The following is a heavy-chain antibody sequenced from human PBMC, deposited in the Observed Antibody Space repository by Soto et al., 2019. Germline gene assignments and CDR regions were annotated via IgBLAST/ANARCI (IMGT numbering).Heavy chain of an antibody. D-gene: IGHD2-2*01. V-gene: IGHV1-2*04. CDR3: AREVGYCSSTSCFAFDI. CDR2: INPNSGGT. J-gene: IGHJ3*02. CDR1: GYTFTGYY. Sequence: ASVKVSCKASGYTFTGYYMHWVRQAPGQGLEWMGWINPNSGGTNYAQKFQGWVTMTRDTSISTAYMELSRLRSDDTAVYYCAREVGYCSSTSCFAFDIWGQGTMVTVSS.